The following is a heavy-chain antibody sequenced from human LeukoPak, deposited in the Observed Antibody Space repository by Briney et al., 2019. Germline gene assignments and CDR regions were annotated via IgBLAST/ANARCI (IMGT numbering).Heavy chain of an antibody. CDR3: ASSSKLRYFDWLADAFDI. CDR1: GGSISSYY. Sequence: PSETLSLTCTVSGGSISSYYWSWIRQPPGKGLEWIGEINHSGSTNYNPSLKSRVTISVDTSKNQFSLKLSSVTAADTAVYYCASSSKLRYFDWLADAFDIWGQGTMVTVSS. D-gene: IGHD3-9*01. CDR2: INHSGST. J-gene: IGHJ3*02. V-gene: IGHV4-34*01.